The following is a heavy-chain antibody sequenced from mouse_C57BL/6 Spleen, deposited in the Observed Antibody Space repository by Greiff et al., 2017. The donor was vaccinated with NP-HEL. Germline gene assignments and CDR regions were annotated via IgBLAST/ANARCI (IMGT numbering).Heavy chain of an antibody. Sequence: EVQLQQSGPELVKPGASVTISCKASGYSFTGYYMNWVKQSPAKSLEWIGEINPSTGGTTYNQKFKAKATLTVDKSSSTAYMQLKSLTSEDSAVYYCARERNGNYDYWGQGTTLTVSS. J-gene: IGHJ2*01. CDR2: INPSTGGT. CDR3: ARERNGNYDY. V-gene: IGHV1-42*01. D-gene: IGHD2-1*01. CDR1: GYSFTGYY.